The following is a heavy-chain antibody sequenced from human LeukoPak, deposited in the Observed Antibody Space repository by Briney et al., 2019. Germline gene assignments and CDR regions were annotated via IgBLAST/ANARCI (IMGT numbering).Heavy chain of an antibody. V-gene: IGHV3-7*01. CDR2: IKQDGSEK. CDR1: GFTFSSYW. J-gene: IGHJ4*02. Sequence: PGGSLRLSCAASGFTFSSYWMSWVRLAPGKGLEWVANIKQDGSEKYYVDSVKGRFTISRDNAKNSLYLQMNSLRAEDTAVYYCARPYYYDSSGYRHLDYWGQGTLVTVSS. CDR3: ARPYYYDSSGYRHLDY. D-gene: IGHD3-22*01.